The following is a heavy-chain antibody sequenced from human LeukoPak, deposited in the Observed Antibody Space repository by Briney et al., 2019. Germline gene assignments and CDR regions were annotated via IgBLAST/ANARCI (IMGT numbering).Heavy chain of an antibody. Sequence: ASVKVSCKASGYTFTNHAMHWVRQAPGQGLEWMGRINPNSGGTNYAQKFQGRVTMTRDTSISTAYMELSRLRSDDTAVYYCARGGDYSNLDYWGQGTLVTVSS. CDR1: GYTFTNHA. V-gene: IGHV1-2*06. D-gene: IGHD4-11*01. CDR2: INPNSGGT. CDR3: ARGGDYSNLDY. J-gene: IGHJ4*02.